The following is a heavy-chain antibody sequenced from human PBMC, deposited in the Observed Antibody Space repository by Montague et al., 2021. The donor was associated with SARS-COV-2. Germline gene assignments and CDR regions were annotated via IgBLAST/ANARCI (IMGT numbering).Heavy chain of an antibody. CDR2: IYFTGGR. Sequence: SETLSLTCSVHGGSISSGSYYWAWMRQPPGKGLEWLGSIYFTGGRSPNQSLKSRATLSIDRSKNQFYLNLSSVTAADTAVYYCVGAMVRPGDWFDHWGQGIQVTVSS. CDR3: VGAMVRPGDWFDH. CDR1: GGSISSGSYY. D-gene: IGHD3-10*01. V-gene: IGHV4-39*07. J-gene: IGHJ5*02.